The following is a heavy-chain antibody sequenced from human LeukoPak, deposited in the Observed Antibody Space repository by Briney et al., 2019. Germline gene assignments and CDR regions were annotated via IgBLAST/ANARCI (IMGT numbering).Heavy chain of an antibody. CDR2: ISFHGTDS. D-gene: IGHD3-22*01. J-gene: IGHJ4*02. CDR1: GFTFISYA. CDR3: ARDSYYDSSGLSDY. V-gene: IGHV3-30*04. Sequence: GGSLRLSCAASGFTFISYAIHWVRQAPGKGLEWVAVISFHGTDSFYADSVKGRFTISRDNSKNTLYLQMSSLRADDTAVYYCARDSYYDSSGLSDYWGQGTLVTVSS.